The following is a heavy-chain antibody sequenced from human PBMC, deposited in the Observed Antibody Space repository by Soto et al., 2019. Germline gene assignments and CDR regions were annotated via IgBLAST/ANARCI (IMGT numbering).Heavy chain of an antibody. CDR3: AKGFALKYYDILTGPFDY. Sequence: GGSLRLSCAASGFTFSSYAMSWVRQAPGKGLEWVSAISGSGGSTYYADSVKGRFTISRDNSKNTLYLQMNSLRAEDTAVYYCAKGFALKYYDILTGPFDYWGQGTLVTVSS. CDR2: ISGSGGST. V-gene: IGHV3-23*01. J-gene: IGHJ4*02. CDR1: GFTFSSYA. D-gene: IGHD3-9*01.